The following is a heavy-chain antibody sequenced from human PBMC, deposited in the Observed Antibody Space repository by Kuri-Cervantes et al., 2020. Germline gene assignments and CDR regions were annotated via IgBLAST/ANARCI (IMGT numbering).Heavy chain of an antibody. CDR1: GFTFSSYV. CDR3: ARGRGWGFDP. D-gene: IGHD6-19*01. CDR2: IYYSGST. V-gene: IGHV4-39*07. J-gene: IGHJ5*02. Sequence: GSLRLSCVASGFTFSSYVMHWVRQPPGKGLEWIGSIYYSGSTYYNPSLKSRVTISVDTSKNQFSLKLSSVTAADTAVYYCARGRGWGFDPWGQGTLVTVSS.